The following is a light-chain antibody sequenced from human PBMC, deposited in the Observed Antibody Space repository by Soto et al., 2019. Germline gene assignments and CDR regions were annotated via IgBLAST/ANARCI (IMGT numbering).Light chain of an antibody. Sequence: EIVLTQSPATLSLSPGGGATLSCRASQSVGSYLAWFQQKPGQAPRLLIYDASNRATGIPARFSGSGSGTDFTLTISSLEPEDFAVYYCQQRSNSPRTFGQGTKVEIK. CDR1: QSVGSY. J-gene: IGKJ1*01. CDR2: DAS. V-gene: IGKV3-11*01. CDR3: QQRSNSPRT.